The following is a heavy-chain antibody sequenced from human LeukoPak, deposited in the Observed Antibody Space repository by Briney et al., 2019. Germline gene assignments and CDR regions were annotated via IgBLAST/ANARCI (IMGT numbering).Heavy chain of an antibody. D-gene: IGHD6-13*01. CDR2: ITDSGGAT. J-gene: IGHJ3*02. CDR3: AKAYTRSWYAAFDI. Sequence: GGSLRLSCSVSGFTLSDYAISWVRQAPGKGLEWVSAITDSGGATYYADSVKGRFTISRDNSKNTLYLQMNSLRGDDTAIYYCAKAYTRSWYAAFDIWGQGTMVTISS. V-gene: IGHV3-23*01. CDR1: GFTLSDYA.